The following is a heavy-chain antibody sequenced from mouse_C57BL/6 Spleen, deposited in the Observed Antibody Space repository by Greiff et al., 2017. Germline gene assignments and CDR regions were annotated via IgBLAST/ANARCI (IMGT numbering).Heavy chain of an antibody. J-gene: IGHJ2*01. D-gene: IGHD1-1*01. CDR2: IYPRSGNT. V-gene: IGHV1-81*01. CDR3: ARERDITTVVATRYFDY. Sequence: VQLVESGAELARPGASVKLSCKASGYTFTSYGISWVKQRTGQGLEWIGEIYPRSGNTYYNEKFKGKATLTADKSSSTAYMELRSLTSEDSAVYFCARERDITTVVATRYFDYWGQGTTLTVSS. CDR1: GYTFTSYG.